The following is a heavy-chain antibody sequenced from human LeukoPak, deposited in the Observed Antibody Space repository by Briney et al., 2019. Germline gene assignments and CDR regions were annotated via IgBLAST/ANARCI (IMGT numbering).Heavy chain of an antibody. Sequence: GGSLRLSCAAAGFSVSDNFMSWVRQTPERGLEWVSVLYRNGATRYADSVKDRFTISRDDSKNTLYLQTDRLRAEDTAVYYCAKTRPGGSYDHWGQGTLVTVSS. CDR1: GFSVSDNF. V-gene: IGHV3-53*01. CDR3: AKTRPGGSYDH. D-gene: IGHD1-26*01. J-gene: IGHJ5*02. CDR2: LYRNGAT.